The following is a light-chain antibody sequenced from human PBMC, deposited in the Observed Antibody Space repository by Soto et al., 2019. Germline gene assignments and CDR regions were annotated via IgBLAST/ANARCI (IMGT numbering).Light chain of an antibody. CDR2: DAY. Sequence: EIVLTQSPGTLSLSPGDTATLSCRASQSVRSNFLAWYQHKPGQAPRLLIHDAYSRATGIPDRFSGSGSDRDFPLTISRLEPEDFAVYYCQQYAGSPRTFGQGTKLEIK. J-gene: IGKJ2*01. V-gene: IGKV3-20*01. CDR1: QSVRSNF. CDR3: QQYAGSPRT.